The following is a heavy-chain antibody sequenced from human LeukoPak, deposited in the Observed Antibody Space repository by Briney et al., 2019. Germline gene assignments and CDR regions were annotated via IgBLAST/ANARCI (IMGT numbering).Heavy chain of an antibody. CDR1: GGTFSSYA. CDR3: ARALLQKNPAASFNS. J-gene: IGHJ3*02. D-gene: IGHD5-24*01. Sequence: ASVKLSCKASGGTFSSYAISWVRQAPGQGLEWMGRIIPICGTAYYAQKFQGRFTITTDESTHSAYMELNSLRSEDTAVYYCARALLQKNPAASFNSGSQGSMVTASS. CDR2: IIPICGTA. V-gene: IGHV1-69*05.